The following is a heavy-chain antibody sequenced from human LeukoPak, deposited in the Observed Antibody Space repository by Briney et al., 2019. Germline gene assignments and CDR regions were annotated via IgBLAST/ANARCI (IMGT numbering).Heavy chain of an antibody. CDR2: TYYTGST. V-gene: IGHV4-59*01. Sequence: PSETLSLTCTVSGGSISSYYWSWIRQPPGKGLEWIGYTYYTGSTNYNPSLKSRVTISVDTSKNQFSLKLSSVTAADTAVYYCARERALAGYFDYWGQGTVVTVSS. CDR3: ARERALAGYFDY. D-gene: IGHD6-19*01. CDR1: GGSISSYY. J-gene: IGHJ4*02.